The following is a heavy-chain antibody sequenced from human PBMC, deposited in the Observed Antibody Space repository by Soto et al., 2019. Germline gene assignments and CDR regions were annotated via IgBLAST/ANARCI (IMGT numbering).Heavy chain of an antibody. CDR2: IHSSGST. Sequence: SETLSLTCTVSGASMNSYHWSWIRQPAGKGLERIGHIHSSGSTNYNPSLKSRVTMSVDTSKNQFSLRLMSLTAADKAVYYCARDQGVAAAGITWFDPWGQGSLVTVSS. J-gene: IGHJ5*02. CDR1: GASMNSYH. V-gene: IGHV4-4*07. CDR3: ARDQGVAAAGITWFDP. D-gene: IGHD6-13*01.